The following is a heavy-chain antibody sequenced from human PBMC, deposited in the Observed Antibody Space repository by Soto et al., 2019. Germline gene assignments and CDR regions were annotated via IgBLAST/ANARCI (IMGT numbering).Heavy chain of an antibody. D-gene: IGHD3-3*01. J-gene: IGHJ6*02. Sequence: SETLSRTCTVSCGSISSTTYYCGSLRQPPAKGLEWIGSIYYSGSTYYNPSLKSRVTISVDTSKNQFSLKLSSVTAADTAVYYCARSYYDFWSGYLIENYYGMDVWGQGTTVT. CDR1: CGSISSTTYY. V-gene: IGHV4-39*01. CDR3: ARSYYDFWSGYLIENYYGMDV. CDR2: IYYSGST.